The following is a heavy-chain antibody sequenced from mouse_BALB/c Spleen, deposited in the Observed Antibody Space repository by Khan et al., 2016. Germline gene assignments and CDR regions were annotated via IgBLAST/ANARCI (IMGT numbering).Heavy chain of an antibody. D-gene: IGHD1-2*01. CDR1: GYSITSGYG. Sequence: EVQLQESGPGLVKPSQSLSLTCTVTGYSITSGYGWNWIRQFPGNKLEWMGYISYSGSTNYNPSLKSRISIPRDTPKNQFFLQLNSVTTEDTATYYCARTARIKYWGQGTTLTVSS. J-gene: IGHJ2*01. V-gene: IGHV3-2*02. CDR3: ARTARIKY. CDR2: ISYSGST.